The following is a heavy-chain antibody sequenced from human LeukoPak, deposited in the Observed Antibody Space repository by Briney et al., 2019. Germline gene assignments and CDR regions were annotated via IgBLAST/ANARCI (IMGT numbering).Heavy chain of an antibody. CDR2: IYTSGST. V-gene: IGHV4-61*02. Sequence: SETLSLTCTVSGGSISSGSYYWSWIQQPAGKGLEWIGRIYTSGSTNYNPSLKSRVTISVDTSKNQFSLKLSSVTAADTAVYYCARTPAVAGLYYFDYWGQGTLVTVSS. J-gene: IGHJ4*02. CDR1: GGSISSGSYY. CDR3: ARTPAVAGLYYFDY. D-gene: IGHD6-19*01.